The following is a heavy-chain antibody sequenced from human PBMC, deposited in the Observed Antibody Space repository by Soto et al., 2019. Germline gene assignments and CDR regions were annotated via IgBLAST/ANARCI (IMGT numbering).Heavy chain of an antibody. V-gene: IGHV4-39*01. CDR3: ASLNYYYYYMDV. Sequence: TLSLTCTVSGGSISSSSYYWGWIRQPPGKGLEWIGSIYYSGSTYYNPSLKSRVTISVDTSKNQFSLKLSSVTAADTAVYYCASLNYYYYYMDVWGKGTTVTVSS. CDR1: GGSISSSSYY. CDR2: IYYSGST. J-gene: IGHJ6*03.